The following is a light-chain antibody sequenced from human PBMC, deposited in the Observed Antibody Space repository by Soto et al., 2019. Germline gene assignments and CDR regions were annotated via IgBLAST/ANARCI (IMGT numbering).Light chain of an antibody. V-gene: IGLV2-14*01. J-gene: IGLJ1*01. CDR3: SSYTSSNTHV. CDR2: EVS. CDR1: SSDVGGYNS. Sequence: QSVLTQPASVSGSPGQSITISCTGTSSDVGGYNSVSWYQQHPGQAPKLMIYEVSNRPSGVSDRFTGSKSGDTASLTISGLQAGDQPDYYCSSYTSSNTHVFGTGTKLTVL.